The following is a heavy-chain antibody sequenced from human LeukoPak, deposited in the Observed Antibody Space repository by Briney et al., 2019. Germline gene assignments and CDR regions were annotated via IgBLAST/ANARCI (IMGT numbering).Heavy chain of an antibody. J-gene: IGHJ4*02. D-gene: IGHD4-17*01. CDR1: GYSLTHYA. V-gene: IGHV1-69*13. CDR3: ARGYYGDYDESDY. Sequence: SVKVSCKASGYSLTHYAMNWVRQAPGQGLEWMGGIIPIFGTANYAQKFQGRVTITADESTSTAYMELSSLRSEDTAVYYCARGYYGDYDESDYWGQGTLVTVSS. CDR2: IIPIFGTA.